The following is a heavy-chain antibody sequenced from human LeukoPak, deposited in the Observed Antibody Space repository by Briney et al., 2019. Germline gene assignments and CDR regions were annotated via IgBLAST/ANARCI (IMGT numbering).Heavy chain of an antibody. CDR3: ARLRRDSSYFYAMDV. V-gene: IGHV4-59*08. J-gene: IGHJ6*02. Sequence: SETLSLTCTVSGASISSYYWSWLRQPPGKGLEWIGYIYYRGSTNLNPSLKSRVTISLDTSKNQFSLKLSSVTAADTAVYYCARLRRDSSYFYAMDVWGQGTTATVSS. CDR2: IYYRGST. CDR1: GASISSYY. D-gene: IGHD2-15*01.